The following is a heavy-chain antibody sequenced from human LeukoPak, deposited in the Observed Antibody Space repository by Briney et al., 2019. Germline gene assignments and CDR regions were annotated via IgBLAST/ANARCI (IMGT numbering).Heavy chain of an antibody. V-gene: IGHV3-33*01. CDR1: GFTFSSYG. D-gene: IGHD6-19*01. CDR3: ARWGLAGSYDY. J-gene: IGHJ4*02. Sequence: GGSLRLSCAGSGFTFSSYGINWVRQAPGKGLEWAAVIWYDGSEKYYADSVKGRFTISRDNSKNTVYLQMNSLRGEDTAVYYCARWGLAGSYDYWGQGTLVTVSS. CDR2: IWYDGSEK.